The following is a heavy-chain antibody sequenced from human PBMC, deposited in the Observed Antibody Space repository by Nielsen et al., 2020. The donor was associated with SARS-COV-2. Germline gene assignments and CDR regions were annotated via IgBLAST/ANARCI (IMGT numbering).Heavy chain of an antibody. Sequence: GGSLRLSCAASGFTFSRYEMIWVRQTPGKGLEWISYISSTGGTTYYADSVQGRFTMSRDNSKNTLHLQMNSLRADDTAVYYCAKTGDYFVIVPAATLDVWGQGTTVTVSS. CDR1: GFTFSRYE. J-gene: IGHJ6*02. V-gene: IGHV3-23*01. CDR2: ISSTGGTT. D-gene: IGHD2-2*01. CDR3: AKTGDYFVIVPAATLDV.